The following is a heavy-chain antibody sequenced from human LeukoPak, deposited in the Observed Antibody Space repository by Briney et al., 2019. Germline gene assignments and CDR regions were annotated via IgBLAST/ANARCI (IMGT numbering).Heavy chain of an antibody. Sequence: GGSLRLSCAASGFTFSSYDMHWVRQATGKGLEWVSAICTTGDTYYPGSVKGRFTISRENAKNSFYLQTNSLRAGDTAVYYCARVSPKRRYYGMDVWGQGTTVTVSS. V-gene: IGHV3-13*01. CDR1: GFTFSSYD. CDR2: ICTTGDT. J-gene: IGHJ6*02. D-gene: IGHD6-25*01. CDR3: ARVSPKRRYYGMDV.